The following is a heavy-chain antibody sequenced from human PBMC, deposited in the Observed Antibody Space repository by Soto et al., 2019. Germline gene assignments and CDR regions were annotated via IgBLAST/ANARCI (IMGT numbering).Heavy chain of an antibody. CDR2: IIPILGIA. D-gene: IGHD6-19*01. CDR1: GGTFSSYT. J-gene: IGHJ3*02. CDR3: APEFSSGYDPDAFDI. Sequence: GASVKVSCKAFGGTFSSYTISWVRQAPGQGLEWMGRIIPILGIANYAQKFQGRVTITADKSTSTAYMELSSPRSEDTAVYYCAPEFSSGYDPDAFDIWGQGTMVTVSS. V-gene: IGHV1-69*02.